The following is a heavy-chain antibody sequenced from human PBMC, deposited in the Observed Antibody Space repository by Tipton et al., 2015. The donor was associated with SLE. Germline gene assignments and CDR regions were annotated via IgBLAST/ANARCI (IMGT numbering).Heavy chain of an antibody. D-gene: IGHD3-16*01. V-gene: IGHV4-34*01. Sequence: LRLSCAASGFTFSDYYMSWIRQPPGKGLEWIGEINHSGSPNYNLSLKSRVTVSVDTSKSQFSLKLSSVTAADTAVYYCASWGPIVYYYYYMDVWGKGTTVTVSS. CDR3: ASWGPIVYYYYYMDV. J-gene: IGHJ6*03. CDR2: INHSGSP. CDR1: GFTFSDYY.